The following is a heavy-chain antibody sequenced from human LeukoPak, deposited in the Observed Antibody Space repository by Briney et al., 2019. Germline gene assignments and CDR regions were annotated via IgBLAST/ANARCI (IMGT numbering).Heavy chain of an antibody. D-gene: IGHD6-13*01. CDR2: INHSGST. Sequence: SETLSLTCAVYGGSFSGYYWSWIRQPPGKGLEWIGEINHSGSTNYNPSLKSRVTISVDTSKNQFSLKLSSVTAADTAVYYCARGGGSSWYVNWGQGTLVTVSS. CDR1: GGSFSGYY. V-gene: IGHV4-34*01. J-gene: IGHJ4*02. CDR3: ARGGGSSWYVN.